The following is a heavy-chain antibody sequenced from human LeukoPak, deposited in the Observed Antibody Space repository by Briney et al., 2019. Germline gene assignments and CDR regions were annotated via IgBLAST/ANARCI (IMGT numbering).Heavy chain of an antibody. V-gene: IGHV3-33*01. CDR3: ARGLRNTDTFDI. CDR2: IWYDGSNK. J-gene: IGHJ3*02. CDR1: GFIFSNYG. Sequence: QPGGSLRLSCAASGFIFSNYGMHWVRQAPGKGLEWVAVIWYDGSNKYYADSVKGRFTISRDNSKNTVYLQMNSLRAEDTAVYYCARGLRNTDTFDIWGQGTMVTVSS.